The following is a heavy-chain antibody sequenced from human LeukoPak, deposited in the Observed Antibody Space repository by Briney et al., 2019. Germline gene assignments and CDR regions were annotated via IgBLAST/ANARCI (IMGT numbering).Heavy chain of an antibody. D-gene: IGHD2-2*02. Sequence: GALRPSCAASGITFSSYNMNWVRQAPGEGLGWVSDISYSGSTIYYADSVKGRFTISRDNAKNSLYLQMNSLRAEDTAVYYCARARYTYAGYYFDYWGQGTLVTVSS. J-gene: IGHJ4*02. CDR2: ISYSGSTI. CDR1: GITFSSYN. V-gene: IGHV3-48*04. CDR3: ARARYTYAGYYFDY.